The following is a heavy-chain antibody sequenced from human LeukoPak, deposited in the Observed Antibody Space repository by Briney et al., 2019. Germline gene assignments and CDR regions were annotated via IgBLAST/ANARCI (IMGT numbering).Heavy chain of an antibody. CDR3: ARAADFWSGYNNWFDP. CDR2: INPNSGGT. V-gene: IGHV1-2*02. D-gene: IGHD3-3*01. Sequence: ASVKVSCKASGYTFTSYDINWVRQATGQGLEWMGWINPNSGGTNYAQKFQGRVTMTRDTSISTAYMELSRLRSDDTAVYYCARAADFWSGYNNWFDPWGQGTLVTVSS. J-gene: IGHJ5*02. CDR1: GYTFTSYD.